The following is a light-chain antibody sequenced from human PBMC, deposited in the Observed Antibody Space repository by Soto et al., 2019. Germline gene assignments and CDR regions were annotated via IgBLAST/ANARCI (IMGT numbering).Light chain of an antibody. CDR2: DAS. CDR3: QQRSNWPRMYT. Sequence: EIVLTQSPATLSLSPGERATLSCRASQSVSSYLAWYQQKPGQAPRLLIYDASNRATVIPARFSGSGSGTDFSLTISSLEPEYFAVYYCQQRSNWPRMYTFGQGTKLEIK. J-gene: IGKJ2*01. V-gene: IGKV3-11*01. CDR1: QSVSSY.